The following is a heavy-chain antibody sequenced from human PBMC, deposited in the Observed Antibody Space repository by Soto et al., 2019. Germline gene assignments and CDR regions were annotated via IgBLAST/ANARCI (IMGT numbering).Heavy chain of an antibody. V-gene: IGHV3-30-3*01. CDR2: ISYDGSNK. Sequence: QVQLVESGGGVVQPGRSLRLSCAASGFTFSSYAMHWVRQAPGKGLEWVAVISYDGSNKYYADSVKGRFTISRDNSKKPLYLQMNSLGAEDTAVYYCARGGRGTSSGYLVGWGQGTLVTVSS. CDR3: ARGGRGTSSGYLVG. CDR1: GFTFSSYA. J-gene: IGHJ4*02. D-gene: IGHD3-22*01.